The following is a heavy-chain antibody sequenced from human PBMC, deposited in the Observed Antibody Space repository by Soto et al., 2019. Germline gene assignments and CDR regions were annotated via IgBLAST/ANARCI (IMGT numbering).Heavy chain of an antibody. CDR3: ARAMGPCSGGSCYTNPGPYNWFDP. V-gene: IGHV1-2*02. CDR2: INPNSGGT. CDR1: GYTFTGYY. J-gene: IGHJ5*02. Sequence: ASVKVSCKASGYTFTGYYMHWVRQAPGQGLEWMGWINPNSGGTNYAQKFQGRVTMTRDTSISTAYMELSRLRSDDTAVYYCARAMGPCSGGSCYTNPGPYNWFDPWGQGTLVTVSS. D-gene: IGHD2-15*01.